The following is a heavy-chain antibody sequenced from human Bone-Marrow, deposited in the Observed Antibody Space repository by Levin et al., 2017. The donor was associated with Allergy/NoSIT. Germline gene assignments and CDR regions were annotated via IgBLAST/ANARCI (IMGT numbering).Heavy chain of an antibody. CDR2: IYWDDSK. CDR3: ARQTWVTVGP. D-gene: IGHD1-26*01. Sequence: SGPTLVKPTQTLTLTCTFSGFSLTTSGVGVGWVRQPPGKALEWLGIIYWDDSKRYSPSLKTRLTVSKDTSKNQVVLTMTNMDPVDTATYYCARQTWVTVGPWGQGTLVTVSS. CDR1: GFSLTTSGVG. V-gene: IGHV2-5*02. J-gene: IGHJ5*02.